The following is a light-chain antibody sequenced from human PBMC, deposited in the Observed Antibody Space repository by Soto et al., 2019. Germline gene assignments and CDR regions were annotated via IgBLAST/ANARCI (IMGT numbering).Light chain of an antibody. Sequence: QSALTQPASVSGSPGQSITISCTGTSIDVGVYNYVSWYQQHPGKAPKLMIYEVSNRPSGVSNRFSGSKSGNTASLTISGLQAEDEADYYCKSYTSSSTYVFGAGTKVTVL. J-gene: IGLJ1*01. CDR2: EVS. V-gene: IGLV2-14*01. CDR3: KSYTSSSTYV. CDR1: SIDVGVYNY.